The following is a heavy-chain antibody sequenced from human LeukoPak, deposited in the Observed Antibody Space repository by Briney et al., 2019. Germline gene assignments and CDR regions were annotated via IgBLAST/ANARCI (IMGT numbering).Heavy chain of an antibody. Sequence: LGESLKISCQASGYTFTTYWIGWVRQLHGKGLEWMGIIYPGDSDTSYSPSFQGQVTISADKSISTAYLHWSNLKASDTAVYYCARRSISLPPHMDVWGKGTTVTVSS. CDR2: IYPGDSDT. D-gene: IGHD2/OR15-2a*01. V-gene: IGHV5-51*01. CDR1: GYTFTTYW. J-gene: IGHJ6*03. CDR3: ARRSISLPPHMDV.